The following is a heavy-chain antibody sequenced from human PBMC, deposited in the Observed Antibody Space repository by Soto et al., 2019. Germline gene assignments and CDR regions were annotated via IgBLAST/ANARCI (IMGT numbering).Heavy chain of an antibody. CDR2: VFHTGDT. Sequence: QVQLQESGPRLLRPSGTLSLTCAISGDSVISRDWWPWVRQVPGQGLEWIGEVFHTGDTTYNPSFERRVTMSVDKSKNLFSLTLTSVNAAYTAFCYCAKNRLPNGFEPWGQGILVTVSS. V-gene: IGHV4-4*02. D-gene: IGHD2-15*01. CDR1: GDSVISRDW. J-gene: IGHJ5*02. CDR3: AKNRLPNGFEP.